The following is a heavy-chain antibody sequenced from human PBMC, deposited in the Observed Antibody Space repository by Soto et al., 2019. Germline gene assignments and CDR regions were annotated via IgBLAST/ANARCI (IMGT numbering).Heavy chain of an antibody. Sequence: QVRLQESGPGPVQPSQTLSLSCTVSGAPITSGGSYWTWIRQQPGKGLEWLGYIYYNGNTKYNPSLNSRLTMSLDTSENQFSLNLESVTAADTAVYFCVTNRGGGDGSFFARWGQGTLVTVSS. V-gene: IGHV4-31*04. J-gene: IGHJ4*02. CDR1: GAPITSGGSY. CDR2: IYYNGNT. CDR3: VTNRGGGDGSFFAR. D-gene: IGHD1-26*01.